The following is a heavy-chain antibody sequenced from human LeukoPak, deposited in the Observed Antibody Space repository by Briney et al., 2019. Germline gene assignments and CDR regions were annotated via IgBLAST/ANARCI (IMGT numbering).Heavy chain of an antibody. V-gene: IGHV3-30*02. CDR2: IRYDGSNK. Sequence: GGSLRLSCAAPGFTFSIYGMHWVRQAPGKGLEWVAFIRYDGSNKYYADSAKGRFTISRDNSKNTLYLQMNSLRAEDTAVYYCANAVYGESYWGQGTLVTVSS. CDR3: ANAVYGESY. D-gene: IGHD4-17*01. J-gene: IGHJ4*02. CDR1: GFTFSIYG.